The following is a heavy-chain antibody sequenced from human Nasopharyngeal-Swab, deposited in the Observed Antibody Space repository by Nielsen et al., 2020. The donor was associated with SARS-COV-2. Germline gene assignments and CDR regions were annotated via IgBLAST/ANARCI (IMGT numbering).Heavy chain of an antibody. J-gene: IGHJ2*01. CDR2: ISWSSGSI. D-gene: IGHD2-15*01. CDR1: GFTFDDYA. Sequence: SLRLSCAASGFTFDDYAMHWVRQAPGKGLEWVPGISWSSGSIGYADSVKGRFTISRDNAKNSLYLQMNSLRAEDTALYYCAKEVTGYCSGGSCYSANWYFDLWGRGTLVTVSS. V-gene: IGHV3-9*01. CDR3: AKEVTGYCSGGSCYSANWYFDL.